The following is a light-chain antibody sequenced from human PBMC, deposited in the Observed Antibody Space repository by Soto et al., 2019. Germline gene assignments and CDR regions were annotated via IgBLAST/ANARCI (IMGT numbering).Light chain of an antibody. Sequence: EIVMTQSPASLSVSPGDGATLSCMASQSVASNVAWYQQKPGQGPRLLIHGASTRALGVPARFSGSGSGTDFTLTISSLQSEDFAVYYCQQYHNWPPQYTFGQGTKLQIK. CDR3: QQYHNWPPQYT. V-gene: IGKV3-15*01. CDR1: QSVASN. J-gene: IGKJ2*01. CDR2: GAS.